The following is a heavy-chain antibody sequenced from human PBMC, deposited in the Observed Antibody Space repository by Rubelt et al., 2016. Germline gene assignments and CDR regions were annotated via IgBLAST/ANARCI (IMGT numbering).Heavy chain of an antibody. CDR1: GFTFSSYS. CDR3: ATQGYCSSTSCYGAY. V-gene: IGHV3-48*02. Sequence: EVQLVESGGGLVQPGGSLRLSCAASGFTFSSYSMNWVRQAPGKGLEWVSYISSSSRTIYYADSVKGRFTVSRDNAKNSLYLQMNSLGDEGTAVYYCATQGYCSSTSCYGAYWGQGTLVTVSS. J-gene: IGHJ4*02. D-gene: IGHD2-2*01. CDR2: ISSSSRTI.